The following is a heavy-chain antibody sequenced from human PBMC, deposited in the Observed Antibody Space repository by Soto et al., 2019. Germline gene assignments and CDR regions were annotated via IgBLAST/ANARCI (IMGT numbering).Heavy chain of an antibody. CDR2: ISVYNGNT. CDR3: ARDGGGVGAAAISPTLTDY. D-gene: IGHD6-25*01. J-gene: IGHJ4*02. V-gene: IGHV1-18*01. CDR1: GYAFSSYG. Sequence: VQLVQSGAEVKKPGASVKVSCEASGYAFSSYGLSWVRQAPGQGLEWMGWISVYNGNTKYAQKLQGRVTLTTDTSTTTAHMELRSLRSDDTAVYYCARDGGGVGAAAISPTLTDYWGQGTLVTVSS.